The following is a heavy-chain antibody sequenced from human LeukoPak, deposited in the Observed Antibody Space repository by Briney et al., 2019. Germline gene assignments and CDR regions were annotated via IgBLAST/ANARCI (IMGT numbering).Heavy chain of an antibody. V-gene: IGHV4-39*07. D-gene: IGHD3-22*01. Sequence: PSETLSLTCTVSGGSISSSSYYWGRIRQPPGKGLEWIGSIYYSGSTYYNPSLKSRVTISVDTSKNQFSLKLSSVTAADTAVYYCARALMDKNLILTYDSRTAPYYFDYWGQGTLVTVSS. CDR2: IYYSGST. CDR3: ARALMDKNLILTYDSRTAPYYFDY. CDR1: GGSISSSSYY. J-gene: IGHJ4*02.